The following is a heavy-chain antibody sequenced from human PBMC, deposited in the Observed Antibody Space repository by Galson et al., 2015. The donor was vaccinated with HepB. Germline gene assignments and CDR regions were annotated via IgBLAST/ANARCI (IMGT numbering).Heavy chain of an antibody. J-gene: IGHJ6*02. CDR1: GGTFTYYT. D-gene: IGHD3-22*01. V-gene: IGHV1-69*02. CDR2: IIPILGVA. CDR3: TRGQNAGPYYYDNSGYLTYYYYAEDV. Sequence: SVKVSCKASGGTFTYYTFSWVRQAPGQGLEWMGRIIPILGVANYAQKFQGRVTITADTSTSTAYMELSSLRSEDTAVYYCTRGQNAGPYYYDNSGYLTYYYYAEDVWGQGTTVTVSS.